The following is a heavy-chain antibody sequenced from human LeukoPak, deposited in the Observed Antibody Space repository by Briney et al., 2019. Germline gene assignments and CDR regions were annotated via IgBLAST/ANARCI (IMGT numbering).Heavy chain of an antibody. D-gene: IGHD6-13*01. Sequence: SETLSLTCTVSGGSVTSGSYYWSWIRQPPGKGLEWIGSIYYSGSTNYNPSLKSRVTISVDTSKNQFSLKLSSVTAADTAVYYCARGREYSSSWYALGYWGQGTLVTVSS. CDR2: IYYSGST. CDR1: GGSVTSGSYY. V-gene: IGHV4-61*01. J-gene: IGHJ4*02. CDR3: ARGREYSSSWYALGY.